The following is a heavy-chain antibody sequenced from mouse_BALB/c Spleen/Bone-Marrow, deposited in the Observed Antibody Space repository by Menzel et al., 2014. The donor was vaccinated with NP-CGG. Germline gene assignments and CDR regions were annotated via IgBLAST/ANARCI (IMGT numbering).Heavy chain of an antibody. CDR2: ISSGSNII. Sequence: EVQGVESGRGLVQPGESRKLSCAASGFTFSSFAMHWIRQAPEKGLEWVAFISSGSNIIHYADTVKGRFTISRDNPKNTLFLQMTSLRSEDTAMYYCGRGDYWGQGTTLTVSS. J-gene: IGHJ2*01. V-gene: IGHV5-17*02. CDR1: GFTFSSFA. CDR3: GRGDY.